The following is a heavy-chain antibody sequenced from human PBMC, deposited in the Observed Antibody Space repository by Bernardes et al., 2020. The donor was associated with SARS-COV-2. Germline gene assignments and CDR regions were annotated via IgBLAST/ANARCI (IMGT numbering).Heavy chain of an antibody. CDR1: GGSISSYY. D-gene: IGHD3-3*01. V-gene: IGHV4-59*01. CDR3: ARVPYYDFWSGYGVYGMDV. J-gene: IGHJ6*02. Sequence: SEPLSLTCTVSGGSISSYYWSWIRQPPGKGLEWIGYIYYSGSTNYNPSLKSRVTISVDTSKNQFSLKLSSVTAADTAVYYCARVPYYDFWSGYGVYGMDVWGQGTTVTVSS. CDR2: IYYSGST.